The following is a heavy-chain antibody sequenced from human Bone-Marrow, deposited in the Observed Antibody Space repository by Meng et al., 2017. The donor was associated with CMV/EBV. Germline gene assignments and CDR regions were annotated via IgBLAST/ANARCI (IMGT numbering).Heavy chain of an antibody. Sequence: SVKVSCKASGGTFSSYTISWVRQAPGQGLEWMGRIIPILGIANYAQKFQGRVTITADKSTSTAYMELSSLRSEDTAVYYCAISSKPLQLWFSHFDYWGQGTQVTVSS. J-gene: IGHJ4*02. V-gene: IGHV1-69*02. D-gene: IGHD5-18*01. CDR1: GGTFSSYT. CDR2: IIPILGIA. CDR3: AISSKPLQLWFSHFDY.